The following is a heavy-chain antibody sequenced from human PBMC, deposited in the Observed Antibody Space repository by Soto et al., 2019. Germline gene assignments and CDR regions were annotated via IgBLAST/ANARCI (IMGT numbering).Heavy chain of an antibody. CDR1: GGSISSFY. V-gene: IGHV4-59*01. J-gene: IGHJ4*02. CDR2: IYYSGST. CDR3: ARAWGRVFDY. D-gene: IGHD3-16*01. Sequence: SETLSLTCTVSGGSISSFYWSCIRQPPGKGLEWIGYIYYSGSTNYNPSLKSRVTISVDTSKNQFSLKLSSVTAADTAVYYCARAWGRVFDYWGQGTLVTVSS.